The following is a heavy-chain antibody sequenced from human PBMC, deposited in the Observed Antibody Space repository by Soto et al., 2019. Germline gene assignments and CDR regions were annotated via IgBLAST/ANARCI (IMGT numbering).Heavy chain of an antibody. CDR3: ARGGGDYSPENLNDY. V-gene: IGHV1-8*01. J-gene: IGHJ4*02. Sequence: XSVKVSCKASGYSFTSYDINWVRQATGQGLEWMGWMNPNSGNTGYAQKFQGRVTMTRNTSISTAYMELSSLRSEDTAVYYCARGGGDYSPENLNDYWGQGTLVTVSS. CDR1: GYSFTSYD. D-gene: IGHD4-4*01. CDR2: MNPNSGNT.